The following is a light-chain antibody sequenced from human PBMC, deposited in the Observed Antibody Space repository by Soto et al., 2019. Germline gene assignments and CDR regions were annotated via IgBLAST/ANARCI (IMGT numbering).Light chain of an antibody. V-gene: IGKV1-5*03. J-gene: IGKJ1*01. CDR3: QQFHRYPWT. CDR2: TSS. CDR1: QSISDL. Sequence: DIQMTQSPSTLSASVGDRVTITCRARQSISDLLAWYQQKPGKAPKLLIYTSSNLERGVPFRFSGSVSGTEFALTISSLQPDDFATYYCQQFHRYPWTFGQGTKVEIK.